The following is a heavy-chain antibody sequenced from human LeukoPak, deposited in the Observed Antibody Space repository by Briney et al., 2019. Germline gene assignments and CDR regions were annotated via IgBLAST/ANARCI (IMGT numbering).Heavy chain of an antibody. J-gene: IGHJ6*03. V-gene: IGHV4-34*01. Sequence: SSETLSLTCAVYGGSFSGYYWSWIRQPPGKWLEWIGEINHSGSTNYNPSLKSRVTISVDTSKNQFSLKLSSVTAADTAVYYCARQDIVVVVAATPDDYYYYMDVWGKGTTVTVSS. CDR1: GGSFSGYY. CDR2: INHSGST. D-gene: IGHD2-15*01. CDR3: ARQDIVVVVAATPDDYYYYMDV.